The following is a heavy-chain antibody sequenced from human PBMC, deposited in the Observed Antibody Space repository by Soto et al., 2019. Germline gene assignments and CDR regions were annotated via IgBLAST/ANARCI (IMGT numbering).Heavy chain of an antibody. CDR3: ARIGLGRQWRPFDY. CDR2: INSDGSTT. CDR1: GFTFSSSW. J-gene: IGHJ4*02. D-gene: IGHD6-19*01. Sequence: EVQLVESGGGLVQPGGSLRLSCAASGFTFSSSWMHWVRQAPGKGLVWVSRINSDGSTTSYADSVKGRFTISRDNAKNTLYLQMNSLRAEDTDVYYCARIGLGRQWRPFDYWGQGTLATVSS. V-gene: IGHV3-74*01.